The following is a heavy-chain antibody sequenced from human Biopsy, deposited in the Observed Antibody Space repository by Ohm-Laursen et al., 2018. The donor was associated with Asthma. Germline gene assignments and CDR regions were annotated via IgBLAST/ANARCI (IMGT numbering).Heavy chain of an antibody. V-gene: IGHV3-33*08. CDR3: GRERSYMVDY. J-gene: IGHJ4*02. Sequence: SLRLSCSASGFTFSSHGLHWVRQAPGKGLEWVADIWFDGSNKHYADSVKGRFTISRDNSKNTLYLQMNSLRAEDTALYYCGRERSYMVDYWGQGTLVTVSS. CDR1: GFTFSSHG. CDR2: IWFDGSNK. D-gene: IGHD3-10*01.